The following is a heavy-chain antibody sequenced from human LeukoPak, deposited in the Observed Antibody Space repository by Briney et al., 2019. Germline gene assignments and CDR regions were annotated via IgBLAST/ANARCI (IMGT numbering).Heavy chain of an antibody. D-gene: IGHD2-2*01. CDR2: ISYDGSSE. Sequence: GGSLRLSCAASGFTFSSYAMHWVRQAPGKGLEWVAVISYDGSSEYYADSVKGRFTISRDNSKSTLYLQMNSLRAEDTAVYSCARDQKYCLSPSCPMHTSDYWGQGTLVTVSS. V-gene: IGHV3-30-3*01. CDR3: ARDQKYCLSPSCPMHTSDY. CDR1: GFTFSSYA. J-gene: IGHJ4*02.